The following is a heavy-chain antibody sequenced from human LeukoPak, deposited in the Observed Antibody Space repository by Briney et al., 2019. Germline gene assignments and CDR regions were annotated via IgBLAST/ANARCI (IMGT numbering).Heavy chain of an antibody. V-gene: IGHV3-30*18. CDR3: GKKRRDYYGDPLGLDY. CDR2: ISYDGSNK. CDR1: GFTFSNYG. Sequence: GGSLRLSCAASGFTFSNYGMHWVRQAPGKGLEWVAVISYDGSNKYYADSVKGRFTISRDNSESTLYLQMNSLRAEDTAVYYCGKKRRDYYGDPLGLDYWGQGTLVTVSS. D-gene: IGHD4-17*01. J-gene: IGHJ4*02.